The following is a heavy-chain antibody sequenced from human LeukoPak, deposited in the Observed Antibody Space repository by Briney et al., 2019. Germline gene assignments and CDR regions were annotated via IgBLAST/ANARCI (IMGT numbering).Heavy chain of an antibody. J-gene: IGHJ4*02. CDR1: GFTFRTYA. CDR2: ISTNGDST. V-gene: IGHV3-64*02. D-gene: IGHD2-2*01. CDR3: ARWGSTSCYDY. Sequence: PGGSLRLSCAASGFTFRTYALHWARQAPGKGLEYVSAISTNGDSTYYADSVKGRFTISRDNSKNTLFLQMGSLRADDMAVYYCARWGSTSCYDYWGQGTLVTVSS.